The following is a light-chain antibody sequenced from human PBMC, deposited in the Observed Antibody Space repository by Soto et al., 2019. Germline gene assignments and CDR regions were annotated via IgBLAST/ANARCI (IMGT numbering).Light chain of an antibody. V-gene: IGLV2-14*01. J-gene: IGLJ1*01. CDR2: EVS. CDR1: SSDVGAYNF. CDR3: SSYTSSSTLV. Sequence: QSVLTQPASVSGSPGQSISISCTGTSSDVGAYNFVSWYQQHPGKAPKLMIYEVSNRPSGVSNRFSGSKSGNMASLTISGLQAEDEADYYCSSYTSSSTLVFGSGTKVTVL.